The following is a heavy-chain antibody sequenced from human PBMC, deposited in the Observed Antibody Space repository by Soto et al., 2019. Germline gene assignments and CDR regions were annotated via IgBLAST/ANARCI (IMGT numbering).Heavy chain of an antibody. J-gene: IGHJ3*02. CDR1: GGSISSGGYY. V-gene: IGHV4-31*03. D-gene: IGHD1-26*01. Sequence: SETLSLTCTVSGGSISSGGYYWSWIRQHPGKGLEWIGYIYYSGSTYYNPSLKSRVTISVDTSKNQFSLKLSSVNAADTAVYYCARSGNSGGYCHAFDIWGQGTMVNDSS. CDR2: IYYSGST. CDR3: ARSGNSGGYCHAFDI.